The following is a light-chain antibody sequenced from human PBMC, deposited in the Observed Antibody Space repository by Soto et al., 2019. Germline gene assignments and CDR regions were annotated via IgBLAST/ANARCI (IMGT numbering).Light chain of an antibody. CDR2: GAS. J-gene: IGKJ4*01. CDR1: QSVSSTY. CDR3: QQYGSSPLT. Sequence: EIVLTQSPGTLSLSPGERATLSCRASQSVSSTYLAWYQQELGQAPRLLIYGASSRATGIPDRFSGSGSGTDFTLTISRLEPEDFAVYYCQQYGSSPLTFGGGTKVDIK. V-gene: IGKV3-20*01.